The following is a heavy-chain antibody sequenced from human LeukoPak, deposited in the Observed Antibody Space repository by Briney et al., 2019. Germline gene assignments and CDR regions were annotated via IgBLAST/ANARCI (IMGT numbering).Heavy chain of an antibody. CDR2: IYYSGST. J-gene: IGHJ4*02. CDR3: ARQAVAAFDY. V-gene: IGHV4-59*08. D-gene: IGHD6-19*01. CDR1: GGSISSYY. Sequence: SETLSLTCTVSGGSISSYYWSWIRQPPGKGLEWIGYIYYSGSTNYNPSLKSRVTISADTSKNQFSLKLSSVTAADTAVYYCARQAVAAFDYWGQGTLVTVSS.